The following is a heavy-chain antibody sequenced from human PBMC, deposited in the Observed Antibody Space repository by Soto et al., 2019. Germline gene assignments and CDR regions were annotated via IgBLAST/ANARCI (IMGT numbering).Heavy chain of an antibody. J-gene: IGHJ4*02. CDR3: ARRLLRYFDWLHHFDY. CDR2: INHSGST. D-gene: IGHD3-9*01. Sequence: PSETLSLTCAVYGGSFSDYNWSWIRQPPGKGLEWIGEINHSGSTNYNPSIKSRVTISVDTSKNQFSLKLSSVTAADTAVYYCARRLLRYFDWLHHFDYWGQGTLVTVS. CDR1: GGSFSDYN. V-gene: IGHV4-34*01.